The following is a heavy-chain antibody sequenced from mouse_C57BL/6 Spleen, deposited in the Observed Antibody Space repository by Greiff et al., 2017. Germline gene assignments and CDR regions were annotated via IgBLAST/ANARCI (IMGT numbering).Heavy chain of an antibody. J-gene: IGHJ1*03. CDR3: ARYWDAGYFDV. D-gene: IGHD4-1*01. V-gene: IGHV1-69*01. CDR1: GYTFTSYW. CDR2: IDPSDSYT. Sequence: QVQLQQPGAELVMPGASVKLSCKASGYTFTSYWMHWVKQRPGQGLEWIGEIDPSDSYTNYNQKFKGKSTLTVDKSSSTAYMQLSSLTSEDSAVYYCARYWDAGYFDVWGTGTTVTVSS.